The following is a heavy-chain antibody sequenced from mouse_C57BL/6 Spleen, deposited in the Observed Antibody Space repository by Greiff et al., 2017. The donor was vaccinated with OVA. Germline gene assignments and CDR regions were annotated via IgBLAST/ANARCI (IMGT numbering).Heavy chain of an antibody. CDR2: IYPRSGNT. CDR3: ARGRDYYGSSINYFDY. V-gene: IGHV1-81*01. CDR1: GYTFTSYG. D-gene: IGHD1-1*01. J-gene: IGHJ2*01. Sequence: VKLVESGAELARPGASVKLSCKASGYTFTSYGISWVKQRTGQGLEWIGEIYPRSGNTYYNEKFKGKATLTADKSSSTAYMELRSLTSEDSAVYFCARGRDYYGSSINYFDYWGQGTTLTVSS.